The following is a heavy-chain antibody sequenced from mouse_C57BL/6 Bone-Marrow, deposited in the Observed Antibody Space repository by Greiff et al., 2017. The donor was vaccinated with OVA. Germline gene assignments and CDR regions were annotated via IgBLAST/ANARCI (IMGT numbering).Heavy chain of an antibody. D-gene: IGHD2-1*01. Sequence: QVQLKQPGAELVKPGASVKLSCKASGYTFTSYWMHWVKQRPGQGLEWIGMIHPNSGSTNYNEKFKSKATLTVDKSSSTAYMQLSSLTSEDSAVYYCARSYGNYGAMDYWGQGTSVTVSS. CDR1: GYTFTSYW. CDR2: IHPNSGST. V-gene: IGHV1-64*01. CDR3: ARSYGNYGAMDY. J-gene: IGHJ4*01.